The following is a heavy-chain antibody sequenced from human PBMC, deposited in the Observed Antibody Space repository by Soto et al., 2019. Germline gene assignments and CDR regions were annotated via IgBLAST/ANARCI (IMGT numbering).Heavy chain of an antibody. J-gene: IGHJ4*02. D-gene: IGHD4-17*01. CDR1: GYTFISYG. V-gene: IGHV1-18*01. CDR3: ARDEGNDYGDYVNYFDY. CDR2: ISAYNGNT. Sequence: GASVKVSCKASGYTFISYGISWVRQAPGQGLEWMGWISAYNGNTNYAQKLQGRVTMTTDTSTSTAYMELRSLRSDDTAVYYCARDEGNDYGDYVNYFDYRGQGTLVTVSS.